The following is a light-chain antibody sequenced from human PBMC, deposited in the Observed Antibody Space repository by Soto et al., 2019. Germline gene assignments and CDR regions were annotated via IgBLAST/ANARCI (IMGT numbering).Light chain of an antibody. CDR1: SSDVGGYNY. Sequence: QSALTQPASVSGSPGQSITISCTGTSSDVGGYNYVSWYQQHPGKAPKLMIYDVSNRPSGVSYRFSGSKSGNTASLTISGLQAEDEADYYCSSYTSSSTSYVFGTGTKLTVL. CDR3: SSYTSSSTSYV. V-gene: IGLV2-14*01. CDR2: DVS. J-gene: IGLJ1*01.